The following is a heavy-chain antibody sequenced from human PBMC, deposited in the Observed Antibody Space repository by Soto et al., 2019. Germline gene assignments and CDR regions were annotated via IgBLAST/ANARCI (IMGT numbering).Heavy chain of an antibody. V-gene: IGHV3-66*04. CDR2: IHSGGST. CDR3: ARLVAAVPGHYYFDY. D-gene: IGHD6-19*01. CDR1: GITVSSNF. J-gene: IGHJ4*02. Sequence: EVQLVESGGGLVQPGGSLRLSCEASGITVSSNFMTWVRQAPGKGLEWVSVIHSGGSTYSANSVKGRITISRDNSKNTVYLQMNSLRAEDTAVYYWARLVAAVPGHYYFDYWGQGTLVTVPS.